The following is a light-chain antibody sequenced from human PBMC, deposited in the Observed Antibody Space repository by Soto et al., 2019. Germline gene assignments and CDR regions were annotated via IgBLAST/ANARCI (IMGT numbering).Light chain of an antibody. CDR3: QPYNSYTPWT. J-gene: IGKJ1*01. V-gene: IGKV1-5*03. Sequence: DIQMTQSPSTLSASVGDRVTITCRASQSISSWLAWYQQKPGKAPKLLIYKASSLESGVPSRFSGSGSGTAFTLTISSLHPDEFATDYGQPYNSYTPWTFGQGTKVEIK. CDR2: KAS. CDR1: QSISSW.